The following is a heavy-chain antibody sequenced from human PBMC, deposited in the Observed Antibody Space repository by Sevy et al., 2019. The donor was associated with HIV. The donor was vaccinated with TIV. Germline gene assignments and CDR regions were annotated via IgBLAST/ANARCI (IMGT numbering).Heavy chain of an antibody. D-gene: IGHD3-10*01. CDR1: GFIFNSYA. CDR2: ISGSGGST. J-gene: IGHJ4*02. V-gene: IGHV3-23*01. Sequence: GGSLRLSCAASGFIFNSYAMSWVRQAPGKGLEWVSGISGSGGSTYYADSVKGRSSISRDNSRNKVYLEINSLRAEDTAVYFCAKGYGSGSPPDSWGQGTLVTVSS. CDR3: AKGYGSGSPPDS.